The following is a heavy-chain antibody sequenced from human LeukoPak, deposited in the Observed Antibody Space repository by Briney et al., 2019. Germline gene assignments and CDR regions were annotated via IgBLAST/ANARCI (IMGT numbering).Heavy chain of an antibody. Sequence: GRSLRLSCAASGFTFSSYAMYWVRQSPGKGLEWVAVISYDGSNKYYADSVKGRFTISRDNSKNTLYLQMNSLRAEDTAVYYCAKPHPLSYCSSTSCYSNYFDYWGQGTLVTVSS. CDR2: ISYDGSNK. D-gene: IGHD2-2*01. V-gene: IGHV3-30*04. CDR3: AKPHPLSYCSSTSCYSNYFDY. CDR1: GFTFSSYA. J-gene: IGHJ4*02.